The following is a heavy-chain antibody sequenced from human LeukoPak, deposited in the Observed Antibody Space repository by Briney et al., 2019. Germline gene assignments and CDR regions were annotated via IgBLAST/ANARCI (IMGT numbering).Heavy chain of an antibody. V-gene: IGHV4-38-2*02. CDR1: GYSISSGYY. J-gene: IGHJ4*02. CDR3: ARDRRGMVREYYFDY. D-gene: IGHD3-10*01. Sequence: SETLSLTCAVSGYSISSGYYWGWIRQPPGKGLEWIGSIYHSGSTYYNPSLKSRVTISVDTSKNQFSLKLSSVTAAGTAVYYCARDRRGMVREYYFDYWGQGTLVTVSS. CDR2: IYHSGST.